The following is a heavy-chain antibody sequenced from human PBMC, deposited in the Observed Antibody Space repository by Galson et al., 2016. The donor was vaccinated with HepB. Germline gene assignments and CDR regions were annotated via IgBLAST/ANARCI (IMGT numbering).Heavy chain of an antibody. CDR2: INGDGSST. CDR3: ARAGNRGLDY. Sequence: SLRLSCAASGLTFSSYWMHWVRQAPGKGLVWVSRINGDGSSTNYADSVKGRVIISRDNDKNTLYQEINSLRAEDTADFYCARAGNRGLDYWGQGTLVTVSS. CDR1: GLTFSSYW. J-gene: IGHJ4*02. V-gene: IGHV3-74*01. D-gene: IGHD1-14*01.